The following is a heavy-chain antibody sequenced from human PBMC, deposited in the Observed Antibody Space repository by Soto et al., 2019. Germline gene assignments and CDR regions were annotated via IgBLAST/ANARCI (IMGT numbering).Heavy chain of an antibody. D-gene: IGHD3-3*01. Sequence: EVQLVESGGGLVQPGRSLRLSCAASGFTFDDYAMHWVRQAPGKGLEWVSGISWNSGSIGYADSVKGRFTISRDNAKNSLDLQMNSLRAEDTALYYCAQSRSGSAFDYLGQGTLVTVSS. CDR1: GFTFDDYA. J-gene: IGHJ4*02. CDR3: AQSRSGSAFDY. CDR2: ISWNSGSI. V-gene: IGHV3-9*01.